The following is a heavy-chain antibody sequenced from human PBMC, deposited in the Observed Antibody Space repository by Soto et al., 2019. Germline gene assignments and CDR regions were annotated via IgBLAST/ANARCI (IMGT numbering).Heavy chain of an antibody. Sequence: QLQLQESGPGLVKPSETLSLTCSVSDDSINSDKYYWGWLRQPPGQRLEWIGSIYYRGNAYYNPSLQTRVTISLDKSRSQFSLKLNSVTAADSAVYFCARLEGLATISYYFDFWGPGALVTVSS. V-gene: IGHV4-39*01. J-gene: IGHJ4*02. D-gene: IGHD3-9*01. CDR3: ARLEGLATISYYFDF. CDR2: IYYRGNA. CDR1: DDSINSDKYY.